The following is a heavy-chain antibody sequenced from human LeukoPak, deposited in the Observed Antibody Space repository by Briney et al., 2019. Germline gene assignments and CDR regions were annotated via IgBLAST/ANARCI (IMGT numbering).Heavy chain of an antibody. V-gene: IGHV4-59*08. CDR1: GGSIVSHY. J-gene: IGHJ4*02. D-gene: IGHD3-10*01. CDR3: AGSTMVRGVILDY. Sequence: SETLSLTCTVSGGSIVSHYWSWIRQPPGKGLEWIGYIYYSGSTNYNPSLKSRVTISVDTSKNQFSLKLSSVTAADTAVYYCAGSTMVRGVILDYWGQGTLVTVSS. CDR2: IYYSGST.